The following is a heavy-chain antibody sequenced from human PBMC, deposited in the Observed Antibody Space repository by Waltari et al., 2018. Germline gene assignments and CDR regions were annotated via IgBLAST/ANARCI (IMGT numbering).Heavy chain of an antibody. D-gene: IGHD6-13*01. V-gene: IGHV4-34*01. CDR3: AREPRGIARIDY. Sequence: QVQLQQWGAGLLKPSETLSLTCAVYGGSFSGYYWSWIRQPPGKGLGWIGEINHSGSPNYNPSLKSRGTISVDTSKNQFSLKLSSVTAADTAVYYCAREPRGIARIDYWGQGTLVTVSS. CDR1: GGSFSGYY. CDR2: INHSGSP. J-gene: IGHJ4*02.